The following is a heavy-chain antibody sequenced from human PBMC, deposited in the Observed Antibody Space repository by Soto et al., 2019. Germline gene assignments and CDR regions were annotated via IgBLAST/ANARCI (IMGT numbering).Heavy chain of an antibody. CDR2: IIPIFGTA. Sequence: SLVKVYCKGSGCTFSSYAISWGRQAQGKGLEWMGGIIPIFGTANYAQKFQGRVTITADESTSTAYMELSSLRSEDTAVYYCARDRFRIAAAGTPFDFWGQGTLVTVSS. J-gene: IGHJ4*02. CDR3: ARDRFRIAAAGTPFDF. CDR1: GCTFSSYA. D-gene: IGHD6-13*01. V-gene: IGHV1-69*01.